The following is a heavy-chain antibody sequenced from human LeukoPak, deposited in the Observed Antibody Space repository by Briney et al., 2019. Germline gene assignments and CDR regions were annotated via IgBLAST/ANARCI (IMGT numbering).Heavy chain of an antibody. D-gene: IGHD5-24*01. CDR1: GFTFSSYA. CDR2: ISGSGGST. V-gene: IGHV3-23*01. Sequence: GGSLRLSCAASGFTFSSYAMSWVRQAPGKGLEWVSAISGSGGSTYYADSVKGRFTISRDYSKNTLYLQMNSLRAEDTAVYYCAKVISGLATMLPFDYWGQGTLVTVSS. J-gene: IGHJ4*02. CDR3: AKVISGLATMLPFDY.